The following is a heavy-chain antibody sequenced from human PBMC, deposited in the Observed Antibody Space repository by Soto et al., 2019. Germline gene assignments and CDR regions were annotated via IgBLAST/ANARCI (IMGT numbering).Heavy chain of an antibody. CDR2: IIPMFGTA. Sequence: QVQLVQSGAEVKKPESSVKVSSKAPGGTFSTYAISWVRQAPGQGLEWMGGIIPMFGTANYAQRFQDRVTITADETTNTVCMELSRLRSEDTAVYFCASGIPLWLRRINSGYSGWGQGTLVTVSS. CDR1: GGTFSTYA. J-gene: IGHJ4*02. D-gene: IGHD5-12*01. V-gene: IGHV1-69*12. CDR3: ASGIPLWLRRINSGYSG.